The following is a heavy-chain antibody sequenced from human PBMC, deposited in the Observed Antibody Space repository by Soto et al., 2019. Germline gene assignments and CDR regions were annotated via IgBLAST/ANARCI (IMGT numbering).Heavy chain of an antibody. Sequence: GTLSLTCDVSGYSITSVHYWGWIRQPPGKGLEWIGIIHHSGSTYYSPSLKSRVTISIDTSRNRFSLKVTSVTAADTAVYYCARRIEMTTMKTGMDVWGQGTTVTVSS. CDR3: ARRIEMTTMKTGMDV. CDR2: IHHSGST. CDR1: GYSITSVHY. J-gene: IGHJ6*02. V-gene: IGHV4-38-2*01.